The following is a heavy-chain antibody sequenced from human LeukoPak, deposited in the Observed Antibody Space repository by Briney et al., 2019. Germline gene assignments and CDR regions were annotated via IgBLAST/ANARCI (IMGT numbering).Heavy chain of an antibody. Sequence: ASVKVSCKASGYTFTGYYMHWVRQAPGQGLEWMGWINPNNVGTKYTQNFQGRVTMTRDTSISTAYMELSRLRPDDTAVHYCAIDPGGSGWYGMDVWGQGTTVTVSS. CDR1: GYTFTGYY. D-gene: IGHD6-19*01. CDR2: INPNNVGT. CDR3: AIDPGGSGWYGMDV. J-gene: IGHJ6*02. V-gene: IGHV1-2*02.